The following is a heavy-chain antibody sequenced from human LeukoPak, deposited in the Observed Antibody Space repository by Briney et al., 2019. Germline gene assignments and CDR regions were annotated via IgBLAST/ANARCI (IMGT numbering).Heavy chain of an antibody. CDR3: ASYGDGAGGAFDT. CDR2: ISSSSSYI. CDR1: GFTFSSYS. Sequence: NPGGSLRLSCAASGFTFSSYSMNWVRQAPGKGLEWVSSISSSSSYIYYADSVKGRFTISRDNAKNSLYLQMNSLRAEDTAVYYCASYGDGAGGAFDTWGQGTMVTVSS. J-gene: IGHJ3*02. V-gene: IGHV3-21*01. D-gene: IGHD4-17*01.